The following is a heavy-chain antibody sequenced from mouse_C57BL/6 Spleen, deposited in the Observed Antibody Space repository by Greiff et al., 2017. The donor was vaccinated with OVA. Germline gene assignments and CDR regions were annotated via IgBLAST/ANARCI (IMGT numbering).Heavy chain of an antibody. D-gene: IGHD1-1*01. Sequence: VQLQQSGAELVRPGASVTLSCKASGYTFTDYEMHWVKQTPVHGLEWIGAIDPETGGTAYNQKFKGKAILTADKSSSTAYMELRSLTSEDSAVYYCTRITTVVKDYYAMDYWGQGTSVTVSS. J-gene: IGHJ4*01. V-gene: IGHV1-15*01. CDR3: TRITTVVKDYYAMDY. CDR2: IDPETGGT. CDR1: GYTFTDYE.